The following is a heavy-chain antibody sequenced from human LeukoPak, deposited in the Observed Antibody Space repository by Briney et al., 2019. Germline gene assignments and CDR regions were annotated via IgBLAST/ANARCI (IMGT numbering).Heavy chain of an antibody. CDR2: IYYSGST. CDR1: GGSISSYY. V-gene: IGHV4-59*01. D-gene: IGHD3-22*01. J-gene: IGHJ6*03. Sequence: PSETLSLTCTVSGGSISSYYWSWIRQPPGKGLEWIGYIYYSGSTNYNPSLKSRVTISVDTSKNQFSLKLSSVTAADTAVYYCARDRHYCDRYMDVWGKGTTVTVSS. CDR3: ARDRHYCDRYMDV.